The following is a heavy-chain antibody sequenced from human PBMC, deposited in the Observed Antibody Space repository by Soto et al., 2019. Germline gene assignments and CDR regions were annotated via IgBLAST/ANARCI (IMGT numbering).Heavy chain of an antibody. Sequence: SCKASGSTFRNYGIHSVRQAPGKGLQWVAIISFDGSEKYYVDSVKGRFTISRDNAKNSLYLQMNSLRAEDTAVYYCARFYYDSSGYLPSPYYYYYGMDVWGQGTTVTVSS. CDR3: ARFYYDSSGYLPSPYYYYYGMDV. V-gene: IGHV3-33*05. CDR2: ISFDGSEK. J-gene: IGHJ6*02. D-gene: IGHD3-22*01. CDR1: GSTFRNYG.